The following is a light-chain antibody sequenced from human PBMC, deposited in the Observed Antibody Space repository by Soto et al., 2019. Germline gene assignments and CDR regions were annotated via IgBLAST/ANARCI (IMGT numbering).Light chain of an antibody. Sequence: ILLTQSPGTLSLSPGERATLSCRASQSVDSGSLAWYQQKPGQTPRLLIYATSNRATGIPDRFSGSGSGADFTLTINRLEPEDFAVYYCQEYGSNFGGGTKWIS. V-gene: IGKV3-20*01. CDR2: ATS. CDR1: QSVDSGS. J-gene: IGKJ4*01. CDR3: QEYGSN.